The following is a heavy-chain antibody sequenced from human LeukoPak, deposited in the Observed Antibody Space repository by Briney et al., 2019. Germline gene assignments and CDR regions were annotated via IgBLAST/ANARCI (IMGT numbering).Heavy chain of an antibody. V-gene: IGHV3-7*01. CDR2: VKYDGSEK. J-gene: IGHJ4*02. CDR3: ARDIEAAGLFLDY. Sequence: GGSLRLSCAASGFTFSSYWMSWVRQAPGKGLEWVANVKYDGSEKYYVDSVEGRFTISRDNAKNSLYLQMNSLRAEDTAVYYCARDIEAAGLFLDYWGQGTLVTVSS. CDR1: GFTFSSYW. D-gene: IGHD6-13*01.